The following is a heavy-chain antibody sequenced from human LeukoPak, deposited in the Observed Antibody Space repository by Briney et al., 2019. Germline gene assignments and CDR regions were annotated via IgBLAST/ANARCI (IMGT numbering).Heavy chain of an antibody. D-gene: IGHD2-15*01. Sequence: GASVKVSCKASGYTFTSYDINWVRQAPGQGLEWMGWINPNSGGTNYAQKFQGRVTMTRDTSISTAYMELSRLRSDDTAVYYCARIKGNPLRVFDYWGQGTLVTVSS. CDR1: GYTFTSYD. CDR2: INPNSGGT. CDR3: ARIKGNPLRVFDY. J-gene: IGHJ4*02. V-gene: IGHV1-2*02.